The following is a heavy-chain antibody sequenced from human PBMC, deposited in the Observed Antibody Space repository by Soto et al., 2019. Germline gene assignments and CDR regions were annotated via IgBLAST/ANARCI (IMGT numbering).Heavy chain of an antibody. CDR3: AKDRLSSGWSDY. D-gene: IGHD6-19*01. CDR2: ISYDGSNK. V-gene: IGHV3-30*18. CDR1: GFTFSSYG. Sequence: GGSLRLSCAASGFTFSSYGMHWVRQAPGKGLEWVAVISYDGSNKYYADSVKGRFTISRDNSKNTLYLQMNSLRAEDTAVYYCAKDRLSSGWSDYWGQGTLVTVSS. J-gene: IGHJ4*02.